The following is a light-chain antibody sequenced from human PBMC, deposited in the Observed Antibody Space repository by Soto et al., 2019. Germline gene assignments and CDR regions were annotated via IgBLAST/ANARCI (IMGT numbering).Light chain of an antibody. CDR3: QQSGSSPYT. V-gene: IGKV3-20*01. CDR1: QSVSSGY. CDR2: GAS. J-gene: IGKJ2*01. Sequence: ETVLTQSPGTLSLSPGERATLSCRARQSVSSGYLAWYQQKPGQAPRLLIHGASSRANGIPDRFSGSGSGTDFTLTISRLEPEDFAVYYCQQSGSSPYTFGQGTKLEIK.